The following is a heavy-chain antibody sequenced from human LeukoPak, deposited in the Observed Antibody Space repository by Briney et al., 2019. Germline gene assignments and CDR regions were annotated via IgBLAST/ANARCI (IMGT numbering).Heavy chain of an antibody. CDR1: GGSVSSSSYW. CDR3: ARQYGLGKWYFDF. Sequence: KPAETLSLTCTVSGGSVSSSSYWWVWIRQPPGKGLEWIGSIYYSGSTYYNPSLKSRVTKSVDTSKDQFSVKLSSVTAADTAVYYCARQYGLGKWYFDFWGQGTLVTVSS. D-gene: IGHD3-10*01. CDR2: IYYSGST. V-gene: IGHV4-39*01. J-gene: IGHJ4*02.